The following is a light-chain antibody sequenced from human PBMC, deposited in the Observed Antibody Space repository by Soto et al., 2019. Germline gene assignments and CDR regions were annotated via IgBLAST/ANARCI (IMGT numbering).Light chain of an antibody. CDR3: MQGTHWPLT. J-gene: IGKJ4*01. V-gene: IGKV2-30*01. Sequence: EVVLTQSPLSQSVTLGQPASISCRCSQSLLYSNGHTYLTWFHQRPGQPPRRLIYEVSNRDSGGPGRFSGRWAGTDFTLRIRRGEVEDVGVYYCMQGTHWPLTFGGGTKVEIK. CDR1: QSLLYSNGHTY. CDR2: EVS.